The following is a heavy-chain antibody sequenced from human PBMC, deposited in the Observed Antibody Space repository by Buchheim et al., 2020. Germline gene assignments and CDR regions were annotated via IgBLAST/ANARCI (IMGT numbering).Heavy chain of an antibody. D-gene: IGHD6-13*01. CDR1: GYTFTTYY. CDR2: INPSGGST. CDR3: ARGPAITATGSRNYYGMDV. J-gene: IGHJ6*02. Sequence: VRQPGASVKVSCKASGYTFTTYYLHLVRQAPGQGLEWMGIINPSGGSTTYAQNFQGRVTMTRDTSTSTVYMELSSLRSEDTAVYYCARGPAITATGSRNYYGMDVWGQGTT. V-gene: IGHV1-46*01.